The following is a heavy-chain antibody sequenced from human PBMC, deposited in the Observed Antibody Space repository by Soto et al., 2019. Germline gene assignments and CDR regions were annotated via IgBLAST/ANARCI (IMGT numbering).Heavy chain of an antibody. CDR1: GYTFTIYD. V-gene: IGHV1-8*01. CDR2: MNPNTGDT. D-gene: IGHD2-21*02. J-gene: IGHJ5*02. CDR3: ARGPLLSNAVTENWFHP. Sequence: ASVKVYCKASGYTFTIYDINWVRQAPGQGLEWMGWMNPNTGDTAYAQKFQGRGAMTRNTSMTTAYIELISLRSDDTAVYYCARGPLLSNAVTENWFHPCGQGTLVTVSS.